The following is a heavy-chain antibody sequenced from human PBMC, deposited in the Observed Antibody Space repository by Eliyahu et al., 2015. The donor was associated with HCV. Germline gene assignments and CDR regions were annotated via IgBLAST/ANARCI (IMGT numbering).Heavy chain of an antibody. CDR1: GXSVSSGSYY. J-gene: IGHJ4*02. V-gene: IGHV4-61*01. CDR2: ISYIGST. CDR3: AGDYGDHPFDY. D-gene: IGHD4-17*01. Sequence: QVQLQESGPGLVKPSXTLSLXCTVXGXSVSSGSYYWSWIRQPPGKELEWIGYISYIGSTNYNPSLKSRVTISVDTSKNQFSLKLSSVTAADTAVYYCAGDYGDHPFDYWGQGTLVTVSS.